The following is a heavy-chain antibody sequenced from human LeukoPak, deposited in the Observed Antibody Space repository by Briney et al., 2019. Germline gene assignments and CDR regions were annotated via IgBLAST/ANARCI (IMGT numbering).Heavy chain of an antibody. Sequence: GGSLRLSCVASALSIDDYGMSWVRQAPGKGLEWISGMDWSGGAISYSASVKGRFTISRDNTKNSLYLQMTSLRVDDTAVYYCARDLSASWYSLAYWGQGTLVTVSS. J-gene: IGHJ4*02. D-gene: IGHD6-13*01. CDR2: MDWSGGAI. V-gene: IGHV3-20*04. CDR3: ARDLSASWYSLAY. CDR1: ALSIDDYG.